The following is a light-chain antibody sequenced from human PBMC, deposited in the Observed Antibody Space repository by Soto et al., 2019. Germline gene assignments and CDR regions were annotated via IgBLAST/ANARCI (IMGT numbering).Light chain of an antibody. CDR3: SSYAGSNIV. J-gene: IGLJ1*01. CDR2: EVN. V-gene: IGLV2-8*01. CDR1: SSDVGGYNS. Sequence: QSVLTQPPSASGSPGQSVTISCTGTSSDVGGYNSVSWYQQHPGKAPRLMISEVNKRPSGVPDRFSGSKSGNTAPLTVSGLQAEDEADYYCSSYAGSNIVFGTGTKVTVL.